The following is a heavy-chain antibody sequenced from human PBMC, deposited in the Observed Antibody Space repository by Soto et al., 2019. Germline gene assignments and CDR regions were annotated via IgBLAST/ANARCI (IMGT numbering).Heavy chain of an antibody. CDR3: ARGQSQLVFDY. V-gene: IGHV4-59*01. CDR2: IYYSGST. D-gene: IGHD6-13*01. Sequence: PSETLSLTCTVSGGSISSYYWSWIRQPPGKGLEWIGYIYYSGSTNYNPSLKSRVTISVDTSKNQFSLKLSSVTAADTAVYYCARGQSQLVFDYWGQGTLVTVSS. J-gene: IGHJ4*02. CDR1: GGSISSYY.